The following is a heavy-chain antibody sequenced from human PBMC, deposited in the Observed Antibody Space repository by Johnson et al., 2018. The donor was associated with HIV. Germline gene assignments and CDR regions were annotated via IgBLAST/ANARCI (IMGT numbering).Heavy chain of an antibody. V-gene: IGHV3-43D*03. Sequence: VRLVESGGVVVQPGGSLRLSCAASGFTFDDYAMHWVRQAPGKGLEWVSLITWDGGSTYYADSVKGRFTISRDISKNSLYLQMNSLRAEDTAVYYCAKARGTAPRGSSVFDIWGQGTMVTVSS. CDR3: AKARGTAPRGSSVFDI. D-gene: IGHD5-18*01. CDR2: ITWDGGST. CDR1: GFTFDDYA. J-gene: IGHJ3*02.